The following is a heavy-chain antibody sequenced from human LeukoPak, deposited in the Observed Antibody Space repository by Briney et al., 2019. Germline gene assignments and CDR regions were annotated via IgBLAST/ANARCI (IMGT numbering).Heavy chain of an antibody. CDR3: ARWSGYSYGGNDY. CDR2: INHSGST. J-gene: IGHJ4*02. V-gene: IGHV4-34*01. Sequence: SETLSLTCAVYGGSFSGYYWSWIRQPPGKGLEWIGEINHSGSTNYNPSLESRVTISVDTSKNQFSRKLSTVTAADTAVYYCARWSGYSYGGNDYWGQGTLVTVSS. CDR1: GGSFSGYY. D-gene: IGHD5-18*01.